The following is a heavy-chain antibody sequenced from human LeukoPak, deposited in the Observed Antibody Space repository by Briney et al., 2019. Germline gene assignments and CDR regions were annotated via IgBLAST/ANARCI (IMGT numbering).Heavy chain of an antibody. CDR2: INTNTGNP. CDR1: GGTFSSYA. V-gene: IGHV7-4-1*02. Sequence: GASVKVSCKASGGTFSSYAISWVRQAPGQGLEWMGWINTNTGNPTYAQGFTGRFVFSLDTSVSTAYLQISSLKAEDTAVYYCARGVGMATSSSRFDYWGQGTLVTVSS. D-gene: IGHD5-24*01. CDR3: ARGVGMATSSSRFDY. J-gene: IGHJ4*02.